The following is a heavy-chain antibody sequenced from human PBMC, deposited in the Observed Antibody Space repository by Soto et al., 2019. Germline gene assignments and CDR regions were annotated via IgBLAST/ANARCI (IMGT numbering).Heavy chain of an antibody. CDR1: GFSLSSRW. Sequence: PGGSLRLSCAASGFSLSSRWMHWVRQAPGKGLVWVSRIETDGTSTSYADSVRGRFTISRDNAKNTSYLQMNSLRAEDTAMYYCARGAPYSGSYTLDSWGQGSLVTVSS. V-gene: IGHV3-74*01. J-gene: IGHJ4*02. CDR3: ARGAPYSGSYTLDS. CDR2: IETDGTST. D-gene: IGHD1-26*01.